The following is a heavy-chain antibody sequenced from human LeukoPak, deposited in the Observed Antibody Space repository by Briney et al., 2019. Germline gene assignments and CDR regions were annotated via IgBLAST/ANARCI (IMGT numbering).Heavy chain of an antibody. CDR3: ARTSSGSYTYNWFDP. J-gene: IGHJ5*02. CDR1: GYTFTSYD. D-gene: IGHD1-26*01. V-gene: IGHV1-8*01. Sequence: GASVKVSCKASGYTFTSYDINWVRQATGQGLEWMGWMNPNSGNTGYAQKFQGRVTMTRNTSISTAYMELSSLRSEDTAVYYCARTSSGSYTYNWFDPWGQGTLVTVSS. CDR2: MNPNSGNT.